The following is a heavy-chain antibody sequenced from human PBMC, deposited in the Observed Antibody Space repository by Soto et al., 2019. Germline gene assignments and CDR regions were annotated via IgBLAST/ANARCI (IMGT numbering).Heavy chain of an antibody. CDR2: INHSGST. D-gene: IGHD3-3*01. CDR3: AMAFYDPAGFDP. J-gene: IGHJ5*02. V-gene: IGHV4-34*01. Sequence: QVQLQQWGAGLLKPSETLSLTRAVYGGSFSGYYWSWIRQPPGKGLEWIGEINHSGSTNYNPALKSRVTISVDTSKSQFSLKLSSVTAADTAVYYCAMAFYDPAGFDPWGQGTLVTVSS. CDR1: GGSFSGYY.